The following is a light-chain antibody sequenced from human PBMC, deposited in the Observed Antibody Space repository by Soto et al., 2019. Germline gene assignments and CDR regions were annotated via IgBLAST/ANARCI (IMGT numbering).Light chain of an antibody. CDR3: QQSYSRSPLT. CDR2: AAS. CDR1: QSISAY. Sequence: DIQMTQSPSSLSASVGDRVSITCRASQSISAYLNWYQHKPGKAPKLLITAASTVEGGVPSRFSGRGSGTDFTLIISSLQPEDFATYYCQQSYSRSPLTFGGGTKVDIK. J-gene: IGKJ4*01. V-gene: IGKV1-39*01.